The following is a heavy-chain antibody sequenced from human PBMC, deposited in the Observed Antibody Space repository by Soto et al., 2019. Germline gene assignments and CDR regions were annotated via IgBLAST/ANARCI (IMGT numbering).Heavy chain of an antibody. CDR2: IRATGGQT. CDR1: GFTFSSHA. Sequence: GGALRHSCASSGFTFSSHAMNWVRQAPGKGLEWVSAIRATGGQTFYADSVKGRFTISRDNSKNMLYLQIDSLRDEDTALYFCAQDRGWGVVSPSHDSWGQGTLVTVSS. D-gene: IGHD2-21*01. J-gene: IGHJ4*02. V-gene: IGHV3-23*01. CDR3: AQDRGWGVVSPSHDS.